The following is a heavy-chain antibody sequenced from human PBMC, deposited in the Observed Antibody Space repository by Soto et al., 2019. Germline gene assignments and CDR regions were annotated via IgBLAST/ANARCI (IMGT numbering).Heavy chain of an antibody. CDR2: IYYSGST. CDR1: GGSISSGDYY. J-gene: IGHJ5*02. CDR3: ARRLIAEAVTAWFDP. D-gene: IGHD6-13*01. V-gene: IGHV4-30-4*01. Sequence: QVQLQESGPGLVKPSQTLSLTCTVSGGSISSGDYYWSWVRQPPGKGLEWIGYIYYSGSTYYNPSLTSRVTISVDTPTTRFSLRLSSVTAADTAVYYCARRLIAEAVTAWFDPWGQGTLVTVSS.